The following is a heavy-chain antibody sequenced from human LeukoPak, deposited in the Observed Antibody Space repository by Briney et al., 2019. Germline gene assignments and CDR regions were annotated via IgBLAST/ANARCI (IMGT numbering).Heavy chain of an antibody. J-gene: IGHJ4*02. CDR2: ISSSSSYI. D-gene: IGHD5-18*01. CDR1: GFTFSTYS. V-gene: IGHV3-21*01. CDR3: ARESHADTAMVNDY. Sequence: GVSLRLSCAASGFTFSTYSMNWVRQAPGKGLEWVSSISSSSSYIYYADSVKGRFTISRDNAKNSLYLQMNSLRAEDTALYYCARESHADTAMVNDYWGQGTLVTVSS.